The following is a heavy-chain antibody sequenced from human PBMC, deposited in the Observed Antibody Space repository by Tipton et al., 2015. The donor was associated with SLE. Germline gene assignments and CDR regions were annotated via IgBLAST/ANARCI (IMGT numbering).Heavy chain of an antibody. CDR3: ARGSVVADDF. V-gene: IGHV4-39*07. Sequence: TLSLTCTVSGGSISSSGHYWGWIRQPPGKGLEWIGSIYYSVATHYNPSLKSRVTISADTSRNQFSLRLTSVTAADTAVYYCARGSVVADDFWGQGTLVTVSS. CDR2: IYYSVAT. CDR1: GGSISSSGHY. D-gene: IGHD2-15*01. J-gene: IGHJ4*02.